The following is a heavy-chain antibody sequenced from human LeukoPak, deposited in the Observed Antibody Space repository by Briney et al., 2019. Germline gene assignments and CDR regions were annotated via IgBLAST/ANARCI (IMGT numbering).Heavy chain of an antibody. V-gene: IGHV3-23*01. J-gene: IGHJ4*02. Sequence: GGSLRLSCAASGFTFSDYPMNWVRQAPGKGLEWVSGINGGGGYTYYADSVKGRFTISRDNSKNTLYLQMNSLRAEDTALYFCARRFTYYFDYWGQGTLVTVSS. CDR3: ARRFTYYFDY. D-gene: IGHD3-16*01. CDR2: INGGGGYT. CDR1: GFTFSDYP.